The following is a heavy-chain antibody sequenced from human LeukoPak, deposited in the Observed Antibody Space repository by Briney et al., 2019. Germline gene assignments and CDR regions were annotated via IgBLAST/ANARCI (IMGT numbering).Heavy chain of an antibody. CDR1: GYTFTSYY. D-gene: IGHD3-16*01. CDR2: INPSGGST. Sequence: ASVKVSCKAPGYTFTSYYMHWVRQAPGQGLEWMGIINPSGGSTSYAQKFQGRVTMTRDTSTSTVYMELSSLRSEDTAVYYCARAFFGALYSHKGGYYYGMDVWGQGTTVTVSS. V-gene: IGHV1-46*01. CDR3: ARAFFGALYSHKGGYYYGMDV. J-gene: IGHJ6*02.